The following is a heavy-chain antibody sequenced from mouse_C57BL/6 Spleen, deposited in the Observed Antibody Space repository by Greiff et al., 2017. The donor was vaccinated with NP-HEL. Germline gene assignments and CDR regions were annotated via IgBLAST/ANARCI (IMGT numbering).Heavy chain of an antibody. CDR2: IYPGDGDT. Sequence: VKLQESGAELVKPGASVKISCKASGYAFSSYWMNWVKQRPGKGLEWIGQIYPGDGDTNYNGKFKGKATLTADKSSSTAYMQLSSLTSEDSAVYFCARPGSSYAMDYWGQGTSVTVSS. V-gene: IGHV1-80*01. CDR3: ARPGSSYAMDY. D-gene: IGHD1-1*01. J-gene: IGHJ4*01. CDR1: GYAFSSYW.